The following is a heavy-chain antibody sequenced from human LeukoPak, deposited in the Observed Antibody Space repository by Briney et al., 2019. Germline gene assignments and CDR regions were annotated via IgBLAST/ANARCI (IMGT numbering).Heavy chain of an antibody. D-gene: IGHD3-16*02. J-gene: IGHJ4*02. CDR3: ARAGYTISSYRFDY. CDR2: IYTTGMT. CDR1: GGSINSYW. Sequence: SETLSLTCSVSGGSINSYWWSWIRQPAGKGLEFIGRIYTTGMTNYNPSLKSRVSMSVYTSKNKFSLELRSVTAADTAVYFCARAGYTISSYRFDYWGQGALVTVSS. V-gene: IGHV4-4*07.